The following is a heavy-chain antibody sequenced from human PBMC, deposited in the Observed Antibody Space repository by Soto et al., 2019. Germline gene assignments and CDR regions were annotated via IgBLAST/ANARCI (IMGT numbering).Heavy chain of an antibody. V-gene: IGHV1-69*04. CDR1: GGTFSSYT. CDR2: IIPILGIA. Sequence: SVKVSCKASGGTFSSYTISWVRQAPGQGLEWMGRIIPILGIANYAQKFQGRVTITADKSTSTAYMELSSLRSEDTAVYYCARELMGSSGGLSGFDPWGQGTLVTVCS. D-gene: IGHD2-15*01. CDR3: ARELMGSSGGLSGFDP. J-gene: IGHJ5*02.